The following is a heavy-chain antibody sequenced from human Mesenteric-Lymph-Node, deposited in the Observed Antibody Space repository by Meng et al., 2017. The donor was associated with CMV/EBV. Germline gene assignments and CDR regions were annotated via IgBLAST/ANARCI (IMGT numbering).Heavy chain of an antibody. CDR3: ARSIHPTSGTSAQIPYFGMEV. J-gene: IGHJ6*02. CDR1: GGSVSSGDYY. V-gene: IGHV4-30-4*08. D-gene: IGHD2-2*01. Sequence: SETLSLTCTVSGGSVSSGDYYWSWIRQSPGKGLEWSGYIYNTWITHYNPSLNSRVTVSVDTSKNQFSLKLSAVTAADSAVYFCARSIHPTSGTSAQIPYFGMEVWGPGTPVTVSS. CDR2: IYNTWIT.